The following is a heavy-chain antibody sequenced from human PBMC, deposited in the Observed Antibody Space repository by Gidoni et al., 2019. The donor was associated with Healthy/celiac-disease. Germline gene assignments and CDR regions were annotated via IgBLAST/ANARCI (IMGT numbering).Heavy chain of an antibody. CDR3: AKLIAAAGELYFDY. CDR1: GVSIRSGGYY. J-gene: IGHJ4*02. CDR2: IYYSGST. V-gene: IGHV4-31*03. D-gene: IGHD6-13*01. Sequence: QVQLQESGPGLVKPSQTLSLTCTVSGVSIRSGGYYWSWIRQHPGKGLEWIGYIYYSGSTYYNPSLKSRVTISVDTSKNQFSLKLSSVTAADTAVYYCAKLIAAAGELYFDYWGQGTLVTVSS.